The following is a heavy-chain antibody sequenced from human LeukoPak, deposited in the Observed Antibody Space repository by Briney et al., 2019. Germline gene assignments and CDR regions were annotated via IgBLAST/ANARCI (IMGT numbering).Heavy chain of an antibody. CDR3: AFLYYYDSSGYDADDY. CDR2: ISRSGGST. V-gene: IGHV3-23*01. CDR1: GSTFSNYA. D-gene: IGHD3-22*01. J-gene: IGHJ4*02. Sequence: GGSLRLSCAASGSTFSNYAMSWVRQAPGKGLKWVSAISRSGGSTYYADSVKGRFTISRDNSKNTLYLQMNSLRAEDTAVYYCAFLYYYDSSGYDADDYWGQGTLVTVSS.